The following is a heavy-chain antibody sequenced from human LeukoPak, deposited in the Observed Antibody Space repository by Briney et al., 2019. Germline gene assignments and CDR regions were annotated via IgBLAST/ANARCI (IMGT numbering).Heavy chain of an antibody. CDR2: IETSGST. D-gene: IGHD4-11*01. CDR1: GVSITSYD. CDR3: ARNSQDYYYMDV. Sequence: PSETLSLTCTVSGVSITSYDWSWSRQPAGKGLEWVGRIETSGSTNYNPSIKSRLSISVDTSKNQFSLRLSSVTAADSAVYYCARNSQDYYYMDVWGKGTTVTVSS. J-gene: IGHJ6*03. V-gene: IGHV4-4*07.